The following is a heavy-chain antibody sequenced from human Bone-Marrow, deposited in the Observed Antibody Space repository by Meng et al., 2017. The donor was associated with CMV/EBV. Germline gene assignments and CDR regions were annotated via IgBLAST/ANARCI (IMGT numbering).Heavy chain of an antibody. CDR3: ARDGRGYCTSTSCFSSGFDP. CDR2: INHSGST. Sequence: SETLSLTCAVYGGSFSGYYWSWIRQPPGKGLEWIGEINHSGSTNYNPSLKSRVTISLDTSKNQFSLKLSSVTAADTAVYYCARDGRGYCTSTSCFSSGFDPWGQGTLVTVSS. D-gene: IGHD2-2*01. V-gene: IGHV4-34*01. CDR1: GGSFSGYY. J-gene: IGHJ5*02.